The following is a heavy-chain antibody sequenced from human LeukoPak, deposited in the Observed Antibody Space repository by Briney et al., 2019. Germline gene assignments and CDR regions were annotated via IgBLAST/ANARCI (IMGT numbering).Heavy chain of an antibody. CDR2: ISSSSSSR. CDR1: GFTFSSYS. Sequence: PGGSLRLSCAVSGFTFSSYSMNWVRQAPGKGLEWVSSISSSSSSRYYADSVKGRFSISRDNAKNSLYLQMNSLRAEDTAVYYCARDLLEAPSFLEWLPQYYFDYWGQGTLVTVSS. CDR3: ARDLLEAPSFLEWLPQYYFDY. V-gene: IGHV3-21*06. D-gene: IGHD3-3*01. J-gene: IGHJ4*02.